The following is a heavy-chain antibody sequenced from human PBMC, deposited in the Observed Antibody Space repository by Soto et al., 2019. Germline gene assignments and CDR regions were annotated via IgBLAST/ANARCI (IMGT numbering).Heavy chain of an antibody. Sequence: GGSLGLSCAASGFTFSSYEMTWVRQAPGKGLEWVSHISSSGSTIYFAAFVKGRFTVSRDNDKNSLYMETNKLRAENTAVYFCARGCTGGGSCVGDFETWGRGTLVTVSS. CDR1: GFTFSSYE. V-gene: IGHV3-48*03. CDR3: ARGCTGGGSCVGDFET. CDR2: ISSSGSTI. J-gene: IGHJ4*02. D-gene: IGHD2-8*02.